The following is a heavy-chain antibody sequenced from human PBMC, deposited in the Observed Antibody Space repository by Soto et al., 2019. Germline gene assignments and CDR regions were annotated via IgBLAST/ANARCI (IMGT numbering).Heavy chain of an antibody. V-gene: IGHV3-23*01. J-gene: IGHJ4*02. D-gene: IGHD3-3*01. CDR1: GFTFSSYA. Sequence: GGSLRLSCAASGFTFSSYAMSWVRQAPGKGLEWVSAISGSGGSTYYADSVKGRFTISRDNSKNTLYLQMNSLRAEDTAVYYCAKDRLYYDFWSGYSRPRVDFDYWGQGTLVTVSS. CDR2: ISGSGGST. CDR3: AKDRLYYDFWSGYSRPRVDFDY.